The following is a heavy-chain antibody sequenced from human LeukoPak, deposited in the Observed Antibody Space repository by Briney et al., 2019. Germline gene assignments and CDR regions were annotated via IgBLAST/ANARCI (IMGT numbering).Heavy chain of an antibody. CDR2: MNPNSGNT. V-gene: IGHV1-8*01. CDR1: GYTFTSYD. J-gene: IGHJ4*02. Sequence: ASVKVSCKASGYTFTSYDINWVRQATGQGLEWMGWMNPNSGNTGYAQKFQGRVTMTRNTSISTAYMELSSVTAADTAVYYCAAIYGDYVVVNWGQGTLVTVSS. D-gene: IGHD4-17*01. CDR3: AAIYGDYVVVN.